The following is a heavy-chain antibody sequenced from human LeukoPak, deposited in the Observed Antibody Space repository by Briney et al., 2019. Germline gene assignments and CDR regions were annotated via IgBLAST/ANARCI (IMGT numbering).Heavy chain of an antibody. CDR2: ISAYNGNT. J-gene: IGHJ4*02. D-gene: IGHD3-16*02. Sequence: EASVKVSCKASGYTFTSYGISWVRQAPGQGLEWMGWISAYNGNTNYAQKLQGRVTMTTDTSTSTAYMELRSLRSDDTAVYYSANPAYDYVWGSYRYNADPFDYWGQGTLVTVSS. V-gene: IGHV1-18*01. CDR3: ANPAYDYVWGSYRYNADPFDY. CDR1: GYTFTSYG.